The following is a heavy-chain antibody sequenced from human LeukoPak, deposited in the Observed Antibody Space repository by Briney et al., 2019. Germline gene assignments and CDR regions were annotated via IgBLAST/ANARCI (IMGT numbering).Heavy chain of an antibody. V-gene: IGHV1-69*04. CDR2: IIPILGIA. CDR3: ARGIAVAGSFDNWFDP. CDR1: GGTFSSYA. J-gene: IGHJ5*02. D-gene: IGHD6-19*01. Sequence: LVKVSCKASGGTFSSYAISWVRQAPGQGLEWMGRIIPILGIANYAQKFQGRVTITADKSTSTAYMELSSLRSEDTAVYYCARGIAVAGSFDNWFDPWGQGTLVTVSS.